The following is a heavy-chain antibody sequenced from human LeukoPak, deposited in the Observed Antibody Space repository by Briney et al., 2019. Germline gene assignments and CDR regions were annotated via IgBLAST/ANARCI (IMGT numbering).Heavy chain of an antibody. D-gene: IGHD6-19*01. CDR1: GGTFSSYA. Sequence: ASVKVSCKASGGTFSSYAISWVRQAPGQGLEWMGWISAYNGNTNYAQKLQGRVTMTTDTSTSTAYMELRSLRSDDTAVYYCARDPGYSSGWVGFYYYYGMDVWGQGTTVTVSS. J-gene: IGHJ6*02. CDR3: ARDPGYSSGWVGFYYYYGMDV. V-gene: IGHV1-18*01. CDR2: ISAYNGNT.